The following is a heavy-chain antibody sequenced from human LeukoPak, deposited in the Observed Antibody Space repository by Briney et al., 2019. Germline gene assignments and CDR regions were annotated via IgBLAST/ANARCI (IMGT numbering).Heavy chain of an antibody. J-gene: IGHJ3*01. D-gene: IGHD3-22*01. V-gene: IGHV4-59*08. CDR1: GGSISGYH. Sequence: SETLSLTCTVSGGSISGYHWSWIRQSPGKGLEWIGYIDETWNTNYSPSFKSRVTMSLDMSKNQFSLEMNSVTAADTAMFYCARLDRPGGRTGDVFDVWGQGTMVTVST. CDR3: ARLDRPGGRTGDVFDV. CDR2: IDETWNT.